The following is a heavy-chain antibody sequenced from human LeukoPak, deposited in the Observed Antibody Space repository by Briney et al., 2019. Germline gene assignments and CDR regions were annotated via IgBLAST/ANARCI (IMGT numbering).Heavy chain of an antibody. J-gene: IGHJ6*03. Sequence: SQTLSLTCAISGDSVSSNSACWNWIRQSPSRCLEWLGRTYYRSKWYNDYAVSVKSRITINPDTSKNQFSLHLNSVTPEDTAVYYCAREGWYYYYYYMDVWGKGTPVTVSS. CDR2: TYYRSKWYN. CDR1: GDSVSSNSAC. V-gene: IGHV6-1*01. D-gene: IGHD2-15*01. CDR3: AREGWYYYYYYMDV.